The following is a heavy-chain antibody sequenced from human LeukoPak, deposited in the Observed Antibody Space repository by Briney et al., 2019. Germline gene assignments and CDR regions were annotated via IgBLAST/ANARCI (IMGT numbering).Heavy chain of an antibody. Sequence: PGGSLRLSCETAGVTFSSYVMHWVRRTPGKGLVWVSRISHDGIISYADSVKGRLTISRDNAKNTLILQMNSLRVEDTAVYYCARDWVYKIDYWGRGTLVTVSS. CDR2: ISHDGII. D-gene: IGHD5-24*01. CDR1: GVTFSSYV. CDR3: ARDWVYKIDY. J-gene: IGHJ4*02. V-gene: IGHV3-74*01.